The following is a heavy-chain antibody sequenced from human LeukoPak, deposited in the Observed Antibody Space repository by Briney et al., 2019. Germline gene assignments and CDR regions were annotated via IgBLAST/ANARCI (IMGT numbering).Heavy chain of an antibody. Sequence: GGSLRLSCAASGFTVSSNYMNWVRQAPGKGLEWVSLISSGGTTYYADSVKGRFTISRDNSKNTLFLQMNSLRAEDTAVYYCARDSTHYGSGFRWDYFDYWGQGTPVTVSS. J-gene: IGHJ4*02. D-gene: IGHD3-10*01. V-gene: IGHV3-66*01. CDR3: ARDSTHYGSGFRWDYFDY. CDR2: ISSGGTT. CDR1: GFTVSSNY.